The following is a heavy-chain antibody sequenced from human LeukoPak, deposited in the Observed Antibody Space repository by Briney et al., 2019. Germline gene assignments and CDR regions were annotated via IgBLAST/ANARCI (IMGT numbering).Heavy chain of an antibody. CDR1: GDSLARSGSS. D-gene: IGHD3-16*01. J-gene: IGHJ4*02. V-gene: IGHV4-39*07. CDR3: ARDPHHDDDADEGFDY. CDR2: TYPSGST. Sequence: SETLSLTCTVSGDSLARSGSSWGWIRQPPGKSLVWIGNTYPSGSTYYNPSLKSRVTISVDTSKNQFSLTLSSVTAADTAIYYCARDPHHDDDADEGFDYWGQGTLVTVSS.